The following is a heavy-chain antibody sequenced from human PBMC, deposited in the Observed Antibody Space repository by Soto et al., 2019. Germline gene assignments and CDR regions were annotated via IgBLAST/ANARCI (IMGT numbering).Heavy chain of an antibody. Sequence: SETLSLTCTVSGGSISSSSYYWGWIRQPPGKGLEWIGSIFYSGSTYYNPSLKSRVTISVDTSKNQFSLKLSSVTAADTAVYYCASLRKRVVVTMSVWAFDIWGQGTMVT. CDR3: ASLRKRVVVTMSVWAFDI. CDR1: GGSISSSSYY. D-gene: IGHD3-22*01. J-gene: IGHJ3*02. V-gene: IGHV4-39*01. CDR2: IFYSGST.